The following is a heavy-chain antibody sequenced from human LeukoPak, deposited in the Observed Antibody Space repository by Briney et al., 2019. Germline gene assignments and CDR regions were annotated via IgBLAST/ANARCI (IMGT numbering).Heavy chain of an antibody. CDR3: AKCVGVLDCSGGSCYSKIYYYFDY. J-gene: IGHJ4*02. CDR1: GFTFSNYA. Sequence: PGGSLRLSCAASGFTFSNYAMNWVRQAPGKGLEWVSAISGSGGSTYYADSVKGRFTISRDNSKNTLYLQMNSLRAEDTAVYYCAKCVGVLDCSGGSCYSKIYYYFDYWGQGTLVTVSS. CDR2: ISGSGGST. V-gene: IGHV3-23*01. D-gene: IGHD2-15*01.